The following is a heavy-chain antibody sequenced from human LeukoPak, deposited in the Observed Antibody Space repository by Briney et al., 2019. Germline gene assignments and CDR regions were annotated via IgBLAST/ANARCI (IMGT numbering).Heavy chain of an antibody. CDR1: GFTFTTYS. D-gene: IGHD6-19*01. J-gene: IGHJ4*02. CDR2: ISRTSSTI. CDR3: ARDQVAVAGMDY. V-gene: IGHV3-48*01. Sequence: PGGSLRLSCAASGFTFTTYSMNWVRQAPGKGLEWVSYISRTSSTIYYADSVKGRFTVSRDNAKNSLYLHMNSLRAEDTAVYYCARDQVAVAGMDYWGQGTLVTVSS.